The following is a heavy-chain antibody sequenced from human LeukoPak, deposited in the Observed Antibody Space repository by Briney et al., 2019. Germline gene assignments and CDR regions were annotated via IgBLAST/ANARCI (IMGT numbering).Heavy chain of an antibody. V-gene: IGHV3-21*01. CDR3: ARAVQLWFQFDY. D-gene: IGHD5-18*01. CDR1: GFTFSSYS. J-gene: IGHJ4*02. CDR2: ISSSSSYI. Sequence: GGSLRLSCAASGFTFSSYSMNWVRQAPGKGLEWVSSISSSSSYIYYADSVKGRCTISRDNAKNSLYLQMNSLRAEDTAVYYCARAVQLWFQFDYWGQGTLVTVSS.